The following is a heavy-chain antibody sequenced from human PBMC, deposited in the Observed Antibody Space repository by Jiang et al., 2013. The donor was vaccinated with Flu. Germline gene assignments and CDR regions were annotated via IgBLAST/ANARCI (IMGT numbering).Heavy chain of an antibody. J-gene: IGHJ3*02. CDR3: ASKSMQWLVFAFDI. Sequence: GFTFSSYSMNWVRQXPGKGLEWVSYISSSSSTIYYADSVKGRFTISRDNAKNSLYLQMNSLRAEDTAVYYCASKSMQWLVFAFDIWGQGTMVTVSS. V-gene: IGHV3-48*01. D-gene: IGHD6-19*01. CDR1: GFTFSSYS. CDR2: ISSSSSTI.